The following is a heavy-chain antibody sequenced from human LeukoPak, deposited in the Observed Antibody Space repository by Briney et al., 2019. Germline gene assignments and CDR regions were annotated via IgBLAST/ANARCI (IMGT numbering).Heavy chain of an antibody. Sequence: GGSLRLSCAASGFTFSTCSMNWVRQAPGRGLEWVSSISSSSKYIYYADSVKGRFTISRDDAKNSLSLQMNSLRAEDTAVYCCARDLDIVVVPASWFYPWGQGTLVTVSS. CDR1: GFTFSTCS. J-gene: IGHJ5*02. V-gene: IGHV3-21*01. CDR2: ISSSSKYI. CDR3: ARDLDIVVVPASWFYP. D-gene: IGHD2-2*03.